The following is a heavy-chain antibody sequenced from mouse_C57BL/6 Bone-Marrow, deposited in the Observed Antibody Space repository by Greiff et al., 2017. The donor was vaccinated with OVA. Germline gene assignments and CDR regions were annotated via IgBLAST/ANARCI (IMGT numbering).Heavy chain of an antibody. CDR3: ATLEAQATWFAY. D-gene: IGHD3-2*02. CDR2: INPNNGGT. V-gene: IGHV1-22*01. J-gene: IGHJ3*01. CDR1: GYTFTDYN. Sequence: EVQLQQSGPELVKPGASVKMSCKASGYTFTDYNMHWVKQSHGKSLEWIGYINPNNGGTSYNQKFKGKATLTVNKSSSTAYMELRSLTSEDSAVYYSATLEAQATWFAYWGQGTLVTVSA.